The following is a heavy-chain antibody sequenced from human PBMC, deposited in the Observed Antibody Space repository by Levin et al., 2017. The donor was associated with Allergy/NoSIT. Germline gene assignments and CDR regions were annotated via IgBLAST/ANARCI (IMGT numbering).Heavy chain of an antibody. D-gene: IGHD5-12*01. CDR3: ARMSQSVATIRAAFDY. J-gene: IGHJ4*02. CDR1: GYTFTSYW. V-gene: IGHV5-51*01. Sequence: GESLKISCKGSGYTFTSYWIGWVRQMPGKGLEWMGIIYPGDSDTRYSPSFQGQVTISADKSISTAYLQWSSLKASDTAMYYCARMSQSVATIRAAFDYWGQGTLVTVSS. CDR2: IYPGDSDT.